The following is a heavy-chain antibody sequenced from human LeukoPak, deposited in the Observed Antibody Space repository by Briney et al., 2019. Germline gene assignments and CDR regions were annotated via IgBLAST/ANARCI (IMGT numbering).Heavy chain of an antibody. CDR1: GFTFSSYA. V-gene: IGHV3-64*01. Sequence: GGSLRLSCAASGFTFSSYAMHWVRQAPGKGLEYVSAISSNGGGTYYANSVKGRFTISRDNSKNTLYLQMGSLRAEDMAVYYCARDRYYDSSGYYSFDYWGQGTLVTVSS. CDR3: ARDRYYDSSGYYSFDY. D-gene: IGHD3-22*01. J-gene: IGHJ4*02. CDR2: ISSNGGGT.